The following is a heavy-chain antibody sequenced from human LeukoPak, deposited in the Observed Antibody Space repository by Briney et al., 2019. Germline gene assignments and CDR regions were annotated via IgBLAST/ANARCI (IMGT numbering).Heavy chain of an antibody. CDR2: MYPGDSDT. CDR1: GHSFTSYW. CDR3: ARDYYDSSGYSRDAFDI. J-gene: IGHJ3*02. D-gene: IGHD3-22*01. Sequence: GESLKISCKASGHSFTSYWIGWVRQMPGKGLEWMGIMYPGDSDTRYSPSFQGQVTISADKSISTAYLQWSSLKASDTAMYYCARDYYDSSGYSRDAFDIWGQGTMVTVSS. V-gene: IGHV5-51*01.